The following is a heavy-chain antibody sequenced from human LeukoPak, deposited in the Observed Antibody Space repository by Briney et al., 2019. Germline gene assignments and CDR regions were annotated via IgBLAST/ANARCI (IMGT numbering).Heavy chain of an antibody. Sequence: ASVNVSCKASGYTFTGYYMHWVRQAPGQGLEWMGWINPNSGGTNYAQKFQGRVTMTRDTSISTAYMELSRLRSDDTAVYYCASSYYDFWSGYYTYDYYYMDVWGKGTTVTVSS. CDR2: INPNSGGT. CDR3: ASSYYDFWSGYYTYDYYYMDV. CDR1: GYTFTGYY. V-gene: IGHV1-2*02. D-gene: IGHD3-3*01. J-gene: IGHJ6*03.